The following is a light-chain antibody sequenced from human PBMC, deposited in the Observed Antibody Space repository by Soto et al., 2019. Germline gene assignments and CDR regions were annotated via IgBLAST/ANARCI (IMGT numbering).Light chain of an antibody. CDR2: EGS. V-gene: IGLV2-23*01. CDR3: CSYAGSLWV. J-gene: IGLJ3*02. Sequence: QSALTQPASVSGSPGQSITISCTGTSSDVGSYNLVSWYQQHPGKAPKHMIYEGSKRHSGVSNRFSGSKSGNTASLTISGLQAEDESDYYCCSYAGSLWVFGGGTKLTVL. CDR1: SSDVGSYNL.